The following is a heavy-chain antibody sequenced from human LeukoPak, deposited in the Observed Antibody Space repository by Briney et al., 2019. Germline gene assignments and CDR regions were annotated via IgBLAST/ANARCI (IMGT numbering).Heavy chain of an antibody. D-gene: IGHD2-15*01. Sequence: SETLSLTCTVSGGSISRYYWSWIRQPPGKGLEWIGNIYYSGSTNYNPSLKSRVTISVDTSKNQFSLKLSSVTAADTAVYYCARDRGYCSGGSCYRWFDPWGQGTLVTVSS. V-gene: IGHV4-59*01. CDR3: ARDRGYCSGGSCYRWFDP. J-gene: IGHJ5*02. CDR1: GGSISRYY. CDR2: IYYSGST.